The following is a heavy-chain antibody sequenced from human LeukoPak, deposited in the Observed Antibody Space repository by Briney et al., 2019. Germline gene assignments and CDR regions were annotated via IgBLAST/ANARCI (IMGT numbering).Heavy chain of an antibody. CDR2: IYYSGST. CDR3: ARDRRGGPAYAFDI. Sequence: SETLSLTCTVSGGSISSYYWSWIRQPPGKGLEWIGYIYYSGSTNYNPSLKSRVTISVDTSKNQFSLKLSSVTAADTAVYYCARDRRGGPAYAFDIWGQGTMVTVSS. D-gene: IGHD2-15*01. V-gene: IGHV4-59*01. CDR1: GGSISSYY. J-gene: IGHJ3*02.